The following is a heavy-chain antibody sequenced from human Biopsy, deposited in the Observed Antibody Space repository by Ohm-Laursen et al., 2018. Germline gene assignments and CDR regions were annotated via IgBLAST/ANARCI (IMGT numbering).Heavy chain of an antibody. D-gene: IGHD3-16*01. Sequence: SLRLSCTASGVTLSGYAMNWVRQAPGKGLEWVSSISASCSYIHYADSVKGRFTVSRDNAKNSLYLQMNSLRAADTAIYYCATELLPPGVGGPWLDSWGQGTPVTVSS. V-gene: IGHV3-21*06. J-gene: IGHJ5*01. CDR3: ATELLPPGVGGPWLDS. CDR2: ISASCSYI. CDR1: GVTLSGYA.